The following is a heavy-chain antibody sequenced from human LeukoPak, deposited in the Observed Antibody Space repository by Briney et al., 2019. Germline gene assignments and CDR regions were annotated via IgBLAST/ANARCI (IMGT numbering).Heavy chain of an antibody. CDR3: ARVHLVGASSSPYYYYYGMDV. CDR2: IYYSGST. V-gene: IGHV4-59*01. CDR1: GDSISSYY. Sequence: SETLSLTCTVSGDSISSYYWSWIRQPPGEGLEWIGYIYYSGSTNYNPSLKSRVTISVDTSKNQFSLELSSVTAADTAVYYCARVHLVGASSSPYYYYYGMDVWGQGTTVTVSS. J-gene: IGHJ6*02. D-gene: IGHD1-26*01.